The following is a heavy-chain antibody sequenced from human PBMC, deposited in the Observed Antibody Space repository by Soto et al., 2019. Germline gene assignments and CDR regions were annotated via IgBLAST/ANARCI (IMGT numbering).Heavy chain of an antibody. D-gene: IGHD3-10*02. V-gene: IGHV4-61*01. CDR3: ARDMFGYGDYDGMDV. Sequence: QVQLQESGPGLVKPSETLSLTCTVSGGSVSSGSYYWSWIRQPPGKGLEWIGYIYYSGSTNYNPSLKGLVTISVDPSKHQFSLTLSSVTVADTAVYYCARDMFGYGDYDGMDVWGQGTTVTVSS. CDR1: GGSVSSGSYY. J-gene: IGHJ6*02. CDR2: IYYSGST.